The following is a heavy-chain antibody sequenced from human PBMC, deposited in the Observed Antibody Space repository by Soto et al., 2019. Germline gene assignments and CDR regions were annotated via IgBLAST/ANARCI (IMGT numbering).Heavy chain of an antibody. D-gene: IGHD3-22*01. CDR1: GFTVSTYA. CDR2: ISYDGSNK. Sequence: PGGSLRLSCAVSGFTVSTYAMHWVRQAPGKGLEWVAIISYDGSNKYYADSVKGRFTISRDNSKNTLYLQMHSLRAEDTVVYYCAREPDSSGYYYADYWGQGTLVTVSS. V-gene: IGHV3-30-3*01. CDR3: AREPDSSGYYYADY. J-gene: IGHJ4*02.